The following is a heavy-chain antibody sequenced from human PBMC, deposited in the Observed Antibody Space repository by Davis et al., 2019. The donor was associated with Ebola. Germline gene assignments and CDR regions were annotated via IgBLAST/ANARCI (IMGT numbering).Heavy chain of an antibody. CDR3: ARAHVALRWGHFQH. Sequence: GESLKISCAASGFTFSSYSMNWVRQAPGKGLEWVSYISSSSITIYYVDSVKGRFTISRDNAKNSLYLQMNSLGDEDTAVYYCARAHVALRWGHFQHWGQGTLITVSS. J-gene: IGHJ1*01. V-gene: IGHV3-48*02. CDR1: GFTFSSYS. CDR2: ISSSSITI. D-gene: IGHD4-23*01.